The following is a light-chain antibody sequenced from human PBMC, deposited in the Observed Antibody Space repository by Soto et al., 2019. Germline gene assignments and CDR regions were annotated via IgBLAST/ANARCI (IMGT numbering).Light chain of an antibody. J-gene: IGKJ2*03. CDR2: SAS. CDR3: QHGYVAPYS. CDR1: QDINVY. V-gene: IGKV1-39*01. Sequence: DIQMTQSPSAVSASIGDKVTITSRASQDINVYLNWYQQKPGEVPKLLSYSASTLHSGVPSRFTGSGSETDFTLTIRSLQPKDFATYSCQHGYVAPYSFGQGT.